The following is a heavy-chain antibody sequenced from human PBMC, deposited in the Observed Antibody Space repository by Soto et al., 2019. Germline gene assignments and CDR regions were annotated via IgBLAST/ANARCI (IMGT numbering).Heavy chain of an antibody. V-gene: IGHV3-48*02. D-gene: IGHD3-16*01. CDR1: GFTFSSYS. Sequence: EVQLVESGGGLVQPGGSLRLSCAASGFTFSSYSMNWVRQAPGKGLEWVSYISSSSSTIYYADSVKGRFTISRDNAKNSLYLQMNSLRDADTAVYYCASTWGPFDYWGQGTLVTVSS. CDR3: ASTWGPFDY. CDR2: ISSSSSTI. J-gene: IGHJ4*02.